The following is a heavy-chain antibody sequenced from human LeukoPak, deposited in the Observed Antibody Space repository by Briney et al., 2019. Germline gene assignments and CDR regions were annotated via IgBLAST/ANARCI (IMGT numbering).Heavy chain of an antibody. CDR1: GGTFSSYA. D-gene: IGHD3-22*01. CDR2: IIPIFGTA. J-gene: IGHJ4*02. CDR3: ARGRGNRPLYYYDSRVPSWGY. Sequence: ASVKVSCKASGGTFSSYAISWVRQAPGQGLEWMGVIIPIFGTANYAQKFQGRVTITADESTSTAYMELSSLRSEDTAVYYCARGRGNRPLYYYDSRVPSWGYWGQGTLVTVSS. V-gene: IGHV1-69*13.